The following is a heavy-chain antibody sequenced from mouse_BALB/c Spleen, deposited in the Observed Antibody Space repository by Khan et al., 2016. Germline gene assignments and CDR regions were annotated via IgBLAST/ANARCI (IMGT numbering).Heavy chain of an antibody. J-gene: IGHJ2*01. Sequence: EVQLQESGPGLVKPSQSLSLTCSVTGYSITSGYYWNWIRQFPGNKLEWMGYISYDGSNDYSSSLKNRISITRDTSKNKFFLKLSSVTTEDTATYDCAGGGGNYANYWGQGTTLTVSS. CDR1: GYSITSGYY. CDR3: AGGGGNYANY. CDR2: ISYDGSN. D-gene: IGHD2-1*01. V-gene: IGHV3-6*02.